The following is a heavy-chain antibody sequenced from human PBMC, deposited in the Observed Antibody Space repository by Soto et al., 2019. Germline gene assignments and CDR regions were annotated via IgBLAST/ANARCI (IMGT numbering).Heavy chain of an antibody. Sequence: SSETLSLTCTVSGGSISSYYWSWIRQPPGKGLEWIGYIYYSGSTNYNPSLKSRVTISVDTSKNQFSLKLSSVTAADTAVYYCARDLGVGCSGGSCRHYYYYGMDVWGQGTTVTVS. CDR3: ARDLGVGCSGGSCRHYYYYGMDV. V-gene: IGHV4-59*01. D-gene: IGHD2-15*01. CDR1: GGSISSYY. CDR2: IYYSGST. J-gene: IGHJ6*02.